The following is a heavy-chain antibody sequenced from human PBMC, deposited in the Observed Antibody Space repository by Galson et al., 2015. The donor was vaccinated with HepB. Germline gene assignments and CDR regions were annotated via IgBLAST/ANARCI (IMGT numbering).Heavy chain of an antibody. CDR1: GYSFTSYW. Sequence: QSGAEVKKPGESLRISCKGSGYSFTSYWISWVRQMPGKGLEWMGRIDPSDSYTNYSPSFQGHVTISADKSISTAYLQWSSLKASDTAMYYCAGHPYPPFLTTVTNQDAFDIWGQGTMVTVSS. CDR3: AGHPYPPFLTTVTNQDAFDI. J-gene: IGHJ3*02. CDR2: IDPSDSYT. D-gene: IGHD4-17*01. V-gene: IGHV5-10-1*01.